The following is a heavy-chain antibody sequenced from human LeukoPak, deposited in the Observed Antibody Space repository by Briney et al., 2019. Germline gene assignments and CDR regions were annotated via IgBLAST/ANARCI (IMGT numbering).Heavy chain of an antibody. CDR1: GGSFSGYY. D-gene: IGHD4/OR15-4a*01. Sequence: SETLSLTCAVYGGSFSGYYWSWIRQPPGKGLEWIGEINHSGSTNYNPSLKSRVTISVDTSKNQFSLKLSSVTAADTAVYYCAREGGPMKTMVIDYWGQGTLVTVSS. J-gene: IGHJ4*02. CDR3: AREGGPMKTMVIDY. V-gene: IGHV4-34*01. CDR2: INHSGST.